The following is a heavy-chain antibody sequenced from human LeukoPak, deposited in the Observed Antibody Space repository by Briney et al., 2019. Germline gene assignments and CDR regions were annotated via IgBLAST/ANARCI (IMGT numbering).Heavy chain of an antibody. J-gene: IGHJ6*02. CDR1: GGSVRSGSYY. V-gene: IGHV4-61*01. Sequence: PSETLSLTCTVSGGSVRSGSYYWSWIRQPPGKGLEWIGYIYYSGSTNYNPSLKSRVTISVDTSKNQFSLKLSSVTAADTAVYYCARDLRPPRHVCSGGSCYRKPELELNYYYYYGMDVWGQGTTVTVSS. CDR2: IYYSGST. CDR3: ARDLRPPRHVCSGGSCYRKPELELNYYYYYGMDV. D-gene: IGHD2-15*01.